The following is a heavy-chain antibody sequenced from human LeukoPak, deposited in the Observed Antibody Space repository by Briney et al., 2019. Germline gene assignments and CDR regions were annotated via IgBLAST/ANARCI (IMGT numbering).Heavy chain of an antibody. D-gene: IGHD3-16*02. CDR2: MNPNSGNT. J-gene: IGHJ4*02. Sequence: ASVEVSCKASGYTFTSYDINWVRQATGQGLEWMGWMNPNSGNTGYAQKFQGRVTMTRNTSISTAYMELSSLRSEDTAVYYCARGNKQGPTYIWGSYRYLFDYWGQGTLVTVSS. V-gene: IGHV1-8*01. CDR1: GYTFTSYD. CDR3: ARGNKQGPTYIWGSYRYLFDY.